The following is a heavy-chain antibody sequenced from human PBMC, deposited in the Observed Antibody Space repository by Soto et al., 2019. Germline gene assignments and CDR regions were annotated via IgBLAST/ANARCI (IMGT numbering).Heavy chain of an antibody. CDR1: GFTFSSYG. V-gene: IGHV3-33*01. J-gene: IGHJ6*02. CDR3: ASSRGYCSSTSCYINYYYYGMDV. CDR2: IWYDGSNK. Sequence: VGSLRLSCAASGFTFSSYGMHWVRQAPGKGLEWVAVIWYDGSNKYYADSVKGRFTISRDNSKNTLYLQMNSLRAEDTAVYYCASSRGYCSSTSCYINYYYYGMDVWGQGTTVTVS. D-gene: IGHD2-2*02.